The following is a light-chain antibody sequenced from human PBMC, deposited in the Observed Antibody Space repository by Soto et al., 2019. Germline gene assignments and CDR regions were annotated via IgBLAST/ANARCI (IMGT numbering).Light chain of an antibody. V-gene: IGKV3-11*01. CDR2: GAS. Sequence: EIVVTQSPATLSLSPGESATLSCRASQSISTYLACYQQKPGQAPRRLIYGASKRATDIPARFSGSGSGTDVTLTISSLVPEVFAVYYWQHRDNWPPGATFGGGTKVEIK. J-gene: IGKJ4*01. CDR3: QHRDNWPPGAT. CDR1: QSISTY.